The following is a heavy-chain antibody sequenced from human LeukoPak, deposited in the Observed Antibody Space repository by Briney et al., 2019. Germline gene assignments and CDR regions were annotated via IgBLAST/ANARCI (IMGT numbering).Heavy chain of an antibody. CDR3: ARSGEIVSDAFDI. V-gene: IGHV4-34*01. D-gene: IGHD3-22*01. CDR2: INHSGST. J-gene: IGHJ3*02. CDR1: GGSFSGYY. Sequence: SETLSLTCAVYGGSFSGYYWSWIRQPPGKGLEWIGEINHSGSTNYNPSLKSRVTISVDTSKNQFSLKLSSVTAADTAVYYCARSGEIVSDAFDIWGQGTMVTVSS.